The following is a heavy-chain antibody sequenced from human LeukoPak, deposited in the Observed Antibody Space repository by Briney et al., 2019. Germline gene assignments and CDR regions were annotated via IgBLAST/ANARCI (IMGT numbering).Heavy chain of an antibody. CDR1: GLPFISSY. CDR2: IYNDGST. D-gene: IGHD2/OR15-2a*01. V-gene: IGHV3-53*01. J-gene: IGHJ3*02. CDR3: ARNILFAFDI. Sequence: PGGSLGLSLAAPGLPFISSYMSGGRQAPGKGREGGSIIYNDGSTYYAASMKGRFTISRDNSKNTLYLQVNSLRAEDTAMYYCARNILFAFDIWGQGTMVTVSS.